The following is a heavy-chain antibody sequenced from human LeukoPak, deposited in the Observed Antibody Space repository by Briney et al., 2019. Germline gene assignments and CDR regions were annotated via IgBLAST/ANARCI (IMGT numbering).Heavy chain of an antibody. D-gene: IGHD3-16*01. Sequence: ASVKVSCKASGDTFTGDYMHWGRQAPGQGLEWMGWINPNSGGTNYAQKFQGRGTMTRDTSISTAYMELSRLRSDDPDVYYCARATSLGSWGQGNLVTVSS. CDR3: ARATSLGS. CDR1: GDTFTGDY. J-gene: IGHJ5*02. V-gene: IGHV1-2*02. CDR2: INPNSGGT.